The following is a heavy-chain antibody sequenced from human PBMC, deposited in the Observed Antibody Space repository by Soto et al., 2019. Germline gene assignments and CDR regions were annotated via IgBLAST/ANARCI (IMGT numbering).Heavy chain of an antibody. CDR3: ARDSSGSVLRFDL. Sequence: SETLSLTCTVSGGSISSGDYYWSWIRQPPGKGLEWIGYIYYSGSTYYNPSLKSRVTISVDTSKNQFSLKLSSVTAADTAVYYCARDSSGSVLRFDLWGRGTLVTVCS. CDR2: IYYSGST. V-gene: IGHV4-30-4*01. CDR1: GGSISSGDYY. D-gene: IGHD3-22*01. J-gene: IGHJ2*01.